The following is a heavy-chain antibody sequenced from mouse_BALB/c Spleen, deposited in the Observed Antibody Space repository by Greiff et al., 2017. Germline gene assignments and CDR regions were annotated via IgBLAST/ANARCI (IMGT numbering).Heavy chain of an antibody. D-gene: IGHD1-1*01. J-gene: IGHJ3*01. Sequence: VQLQQSGPELMKPGASVKISCKASGYSFTSYYMHWVKQSHGKSLEWIGYIDPFNGGTSYNQKFKGKATLTVDKSSSTAYMHLSSLTSEDSAVYYCARWHYYGSPWFAYWGQGTLVTVAA. CDR3: ARWHYYGSPWFAY. CDR1: GYSFTSYY. V-gene: IGHV1S135*01. CDR2: IDPFNGGT.